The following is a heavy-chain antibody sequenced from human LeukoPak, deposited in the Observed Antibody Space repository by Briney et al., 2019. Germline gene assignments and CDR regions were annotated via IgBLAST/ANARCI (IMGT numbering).Heavy chain of an antibody. CDR2: IKSKTDGGTT. CDR1: GFTFSNAW. J-gene: IGHJ4*02. Sequence: GGSLRLSCAASGFTFSNAWMSWVRQAPGQGLEWVGRIKSKTDGGTTDYAAPVKGRFTISRDDSKTTVNLQMNSLKTEDTAVYYCTIGYGEAGYWGQGTLVTVSS. D-gene: IGHD4-17*01. CDR3: TIGYGEAGY. V-gene: IGHV3-15*01.